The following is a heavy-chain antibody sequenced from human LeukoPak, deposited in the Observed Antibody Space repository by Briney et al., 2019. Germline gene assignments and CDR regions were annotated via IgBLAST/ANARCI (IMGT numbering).Heavy chain of an antibody. Sequence: GGSLRLSCAASGFTFSSYEMNWVRQAPGKGLEWVAVIWYDGSNKYYANSVKGRFTISRDNSKNTLYLQMNSLRAEDTAVYYCARDSSSWYYFDYWGQGTLVTVSS. D-gene: IGHD6-13*01. V-gene: IGHV3-33*08. CDR2: IWYDGSNK. CDR1: GFTFSSYE. J-gene: IGHJ4*02. CDR3: ARDSSSWYYFDY.